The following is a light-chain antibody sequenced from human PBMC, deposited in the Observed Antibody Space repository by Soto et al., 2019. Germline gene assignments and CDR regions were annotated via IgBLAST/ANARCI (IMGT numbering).Light chain of an antibody. V-gene: IGKV3-20*01. Sequence: EIVMSQSPPTLSVSPGERATLSCRASQSVSSSYLAWYQQKPGQAPRLLIYGASSRATGIPDRFSGSGSGTDFTLTISRLEPEDFAVYYCQHYGYPQWTFGQGTKVDIK. J-gene: IGKJ1*01. CDR2: GAS. CDR1: QSVSSSY. CDR3: QHYGYPQWT.